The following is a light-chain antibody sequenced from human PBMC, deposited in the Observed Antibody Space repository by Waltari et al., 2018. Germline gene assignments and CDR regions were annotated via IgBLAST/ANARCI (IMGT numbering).Light chain of an antibody. CDR2: DVY. J-gene: IGLJ2*01. CDR1: SSDVGGYDF. Sequence: QSALTQPASVSGSLGQSVTISCTGTSSDVGGYDFVSWYQQYQGKAPKLVIYDVYYRPSGVSHLFSASKSGNTASLTISGLQTEDEADYYCSSYTSISTSVVFGGGTKLTVL. V-gene: IGLV2-14*03. CDR3: SSYTSISTSVV.